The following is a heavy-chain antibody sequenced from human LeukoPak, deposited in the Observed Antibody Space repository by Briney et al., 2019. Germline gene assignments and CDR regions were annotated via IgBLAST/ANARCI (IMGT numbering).Heavy chain of an antibody. CDR1: GFTFTNYA. V-gene: IGHV3-30-3*01. CDR2: ILYDGSHK. CDR3: AGERSAYYGMDV. J-gene: IGHJ6*02. D-gene: IGHD3-9*01. Sequence: PGRSLRLSCAASGFTFTNYAMHWVRQAPGKGLEGVAIILYDGSHKYYADSVKGRFTISRDNSKNTLYLQMNSLRGEDTAVYYCAGERSAYYGMDVWGQGTTVTVSS.